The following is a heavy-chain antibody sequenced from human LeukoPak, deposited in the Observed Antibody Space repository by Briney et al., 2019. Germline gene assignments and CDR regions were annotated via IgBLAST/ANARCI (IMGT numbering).Heavy chain of an antibody. Sequence: GGSLRLSCAASGFTFSSYWMSWVRQARGKGLEWVANIKQDGSEKYYVDSVNGRFTISRDNAKNSLYLQMNSLRAEDTAVYYCARLYCSGGSCSYYFDYWGQGTLVTVSS. V-gene: IGHV3-7*01. CDR3: ARLYCSGGSCSYYFDY. CDR1: GFTFSSYW. CDR2: IKQDGSEK. D-gene: IGHD2-15*01. J-gene: IGHJ4*02.